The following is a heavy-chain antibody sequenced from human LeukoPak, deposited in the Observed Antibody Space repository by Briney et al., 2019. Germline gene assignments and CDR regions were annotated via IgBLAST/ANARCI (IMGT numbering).Heavy chain of an antibody. CDR3: ARVELSDWFDP. V-gene: IGHV3-30*04. CDR1: GFTFSSYA. Sequence: PGRSLRLSCAASGFTFSSYAMHWVRQAPGKGLEWVAVISYDGSNKYYADSVKGRFTISRDNSKNTLYLQMNSLRAEDTAVYYCARVELSDWFDPWGQGTLVTVSS. J-gene: IGHJ5*02. CDR2: ISYDGSNK. D-gene: IGHD1-26*01.